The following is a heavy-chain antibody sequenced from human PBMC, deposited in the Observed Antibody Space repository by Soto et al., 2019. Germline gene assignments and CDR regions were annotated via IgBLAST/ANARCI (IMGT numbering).Heavy chain of an antibody. CDR2: ISASGGAT. CDR3: AKDVEGGSLFRGAFDY. J-gene: IGHJ4*02. CDR1: RFTFTSYA. D-gene: IGHD1-26*01. V-gene: IGHV3-23*01. Sequence: EVELLESGGGLVQPGGSLRLSCVASRFTFTSYAMSWVRQAPGKGLEWVAAISASGGATIHADSVKGGLTISRDNSKNTLYLQMNSLRAEDTAVYYCAKDVEGGSLFRGAFDYWGQGTQVTVSS.